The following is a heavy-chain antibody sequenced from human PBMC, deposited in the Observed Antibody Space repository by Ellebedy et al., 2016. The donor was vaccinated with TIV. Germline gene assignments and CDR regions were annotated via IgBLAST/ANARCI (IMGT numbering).Heavy chain of an antibody. CDR3: ARSHSSSWYYYFQH. CDR2: ISAYNGNT. Sequence: AASVKVSCKASGYTFTTYGISWVRQAPGQGLEWMGWISAYNGNTNYAQKLQGRVTMTTDTSTSTAYMELSSLRSEDTAVYYCARSHSSSWYYYFQHWGQGTLVTVSS. J-gene: IGHJ1*01. CDR1: GYTFTTYG. D-gene: IGHD6-13*01. V-gene: IGHV1-18*04.